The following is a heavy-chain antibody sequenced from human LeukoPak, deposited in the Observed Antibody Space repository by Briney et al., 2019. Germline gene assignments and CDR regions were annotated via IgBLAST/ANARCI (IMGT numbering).Heavy chain of an antibody. V-gene: IGHV3-53*01. CDR2: IYSAGST. CDR3: ATPFPTSGYYPNYFDY. CDR1: GFTVRSNY. J-gene: IGHJ4*02. Sequence: GGSLRLSCAASGFTVRSNYMSWVRQAPGKGLEWVSVIYSAGSTYYADSVKGRFTISRDNSKSTLYLQMNSLRAEDTAVYYCATPFPTSGYYPNYFDYWGQGTLVTVSS. D-gene: IGHD3-22*01.